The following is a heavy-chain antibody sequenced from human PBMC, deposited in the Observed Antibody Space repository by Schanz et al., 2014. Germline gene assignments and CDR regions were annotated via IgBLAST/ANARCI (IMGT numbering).Heavy chain of an antibody. D-gene: IGHD2-21*01. J-gene: IGHJ6*02. Sequence: QVYLVESGGDLVKPGGSLRLSCAASGFTFSDYYMARIRQAPGKGLEWVSHISGSSIRKNYADSVKGRFSISRDNGETSVYLQINSLRVEDTAVYYCARFVAPYQYYGVDVWGQGTTVIVSS. V-gene: IGHV3-11*05. CDR1: GFTFSDYY. CDR2: ISGSSIRK. CDR3: ARFVAPYQYYGVDV.